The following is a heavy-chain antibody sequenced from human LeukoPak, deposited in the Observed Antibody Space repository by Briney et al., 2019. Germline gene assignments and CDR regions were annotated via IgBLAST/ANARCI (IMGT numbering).Heavy chain of an antibody. CDR3: ARAGYSYGFNYYYYMDV. Sequence: ASVKVSCTASGYTFTGYYMHWVRQAPGQGLEWMGWINPNSGGTNYAQKFQGRVTMTRDTSISTAYMELSRLRSDDTAVYYCARAGYSYGFNYYYYMDVWGKGTTVTVSS. D-gene: IGHD5-18*01. CDR2: INPNSGGT. J-gene: IGHJ6*03. CDR1: GYTFTGYY. V-gene: IGHV1-2*02.